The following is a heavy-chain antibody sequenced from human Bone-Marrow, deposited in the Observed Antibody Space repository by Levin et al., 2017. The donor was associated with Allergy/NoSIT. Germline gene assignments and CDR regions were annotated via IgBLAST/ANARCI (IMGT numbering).Heavy chain of an antibody. J-gene: IGHJ4*02. CDR1: GFTFSSYA. V-gene: IGHV3-30-3*01. D-gene: IGHD5-18*01. Sequence: GESLKISCAASGFTFSSYAMHWVRQAPGKGLEWVAVISYDGSNKYYADSVKGRFTISRDNSKNTLYLQMNSLRAEDTAVYYCARDKEGRGYSYGYVDYWGQGTLVTVSS. CDR3: ARDKEGRGYSYGYVDY. CDR2: ISYDGSNK.